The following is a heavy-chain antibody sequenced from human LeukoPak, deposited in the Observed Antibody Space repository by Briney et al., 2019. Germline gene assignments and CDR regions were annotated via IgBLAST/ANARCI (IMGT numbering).Heavy chain of an antibody. V-gene: IGHV3-23*01. J-gene: IGHJ4*02. Sequence: PGGSLRLSCAASGFTFSTFAMIWVRQPPGKGLEWVSSIFPSGGEIHYADSVRGRFTISRDNAKNTLYLQMNSLRAEDTAVHYCARERSGYLFDYWGQGTLVTVSS. CDR3: ARERSGYLFDY. CDR1: GFTFSTFA. D-gene: IGHD6-19*01. CDR2: IFPSGGEI.